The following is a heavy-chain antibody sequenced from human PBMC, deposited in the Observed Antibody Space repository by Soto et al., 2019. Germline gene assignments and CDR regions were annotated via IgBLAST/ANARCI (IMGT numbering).Heavy chain of an antibody. Sequence: SETLSLTCSVSGGFIGPYDRSCIRQSPGKGLDWIGYVHYTGRTNYNPSLQSRDTISVDTSKNQFSLSLDSVTAADTAVYFCARAHAPTLPFDSWGQGTLVTVSS. CDR1: GGFIGPYD. CDR3: ARAHAPTLPFDS. CDR2: VHYTGRT. J-gene: IGHJ4*01. V-gene: IGHV4-59*01. D-gene: IGHD2-15*01.